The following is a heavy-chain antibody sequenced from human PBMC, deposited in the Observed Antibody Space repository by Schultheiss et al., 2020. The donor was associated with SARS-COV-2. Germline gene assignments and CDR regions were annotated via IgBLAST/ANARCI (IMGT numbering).Heavy chain of an antibody. CDR2: INHSGST. J-gene: IGHJ3*02. V-gene: IGHV4-34*01. CDR1: GESFNGFS. D-gene: IGHD3-22*01. Sequence: SETLSLTCAVYGESFNGFSWTWIRQSPGKGLEWIGEINHSGSTNYNPSLKSRVTISVDTSKNQFSLKLSSVTAADTAVYYCARVNYYDSSDAFDIWGQGTMVTVSS. CDR3: ARVNYYDSSDAFDI.